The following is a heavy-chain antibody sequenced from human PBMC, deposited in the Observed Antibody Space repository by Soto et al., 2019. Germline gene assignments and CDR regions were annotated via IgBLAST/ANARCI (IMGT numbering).Heavy chain of an antibody. CDR3: AKDKWGRITIFGVVMDY. CDR1: GFTFSSYA. Sequence: GGSLRLSCAASGFTFSSYAMSWVRKAPGKGLERVSAISGSGGSTYYADSVKGRFTISRDNSKNTLYLQMNSLRAEDTAVYYCAKDKWGRITIFGVVMDYWGQGTLVTVSS. CDR2: ISGSGGST. J-gene: IGHJ4*02. V-gene: IGHV3-23*01. D-gene: IGHD3-3*01.